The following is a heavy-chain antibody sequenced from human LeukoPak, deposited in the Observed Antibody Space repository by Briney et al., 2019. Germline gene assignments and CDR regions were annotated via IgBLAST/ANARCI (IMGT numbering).Heavy chain of an antibody. V-gene: IGHV3-66*01. CDR3: ARASRWLAFDS. D-gene: IGHD6-19*01. CDR1: RFTVATNH. CDR2: IYNGDNT. Sequence: GGSLRLSCAASRFTVATNHMNWVRQAPGKGLEWVSVIYNGDNTAYADSVKGRFTVSRDSSKNTLYLQMHSLRAEDTAVYFCARASRWLAFDSWGERTLVTVSS. J-gene: IGHJ4*02.